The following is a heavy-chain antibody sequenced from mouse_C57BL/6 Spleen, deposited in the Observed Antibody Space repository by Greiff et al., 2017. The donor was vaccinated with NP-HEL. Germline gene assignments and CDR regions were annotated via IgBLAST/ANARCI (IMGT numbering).Heavy chain of an antibody. CDR3: AIWRSSGYEDYYAMDY. Sequence: QVQLQQPGAELVKPGASVKVSCKASGYTFTSYWMHWVKQRPGQGLEWIGRIHPSDSDTNYNQKFKGKATLTVDKSSSTAYMQLSSLTSEDSAVYYCAIWRSSGYEDYYAMDYWGQGTSVTVSS. D-gene: IGHD3-2*02. V-gene: IGHV1-74*01. J-gene: IGHJ4*01. CDR2: IHPSDSDT. CDR1: GYTFTSYW.